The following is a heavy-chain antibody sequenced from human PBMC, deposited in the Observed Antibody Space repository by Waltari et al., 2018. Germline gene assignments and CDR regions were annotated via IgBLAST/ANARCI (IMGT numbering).Heavy chain of an antibody. J-gene: IGHJ6*02. Sequence: QVQLVQSGAEVKKPGASVKISCKTSEYTFTSSYVHWVRRAPGQGLEWMGIIHPSGGSTIYAQKFQGRVTMTRDTSTSTGYMELSSLRSEDTAVYYCASDTGALWMDVWGQGTTVTVSS. D-gene: IGHD2-21*01. CDR2: IHPSGGST. V-gene: IGHV1-46*01. CDR1: EYTFTSSY. CDR3: ASDTGALWMDV.